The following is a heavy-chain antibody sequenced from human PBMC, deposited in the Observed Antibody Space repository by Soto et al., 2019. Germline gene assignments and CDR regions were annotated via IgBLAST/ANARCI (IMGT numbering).Heavy chain of an antibody. V-gene: IGHV4-34*01. J-gene: IGHJ4*02. D-gene: IGHD2-2*01. CDR3: AREYCSSTSCYYYFDY. CDR2: INHSGST. CDR1: GGSFSGYY. Sequence: SETLSLTCAVYGGSFSGYYWSWIRQHTGMGLEWIGEINHSGSTNYNPSLKSRVTISVDTSKNQFSLKLSSVTAADTAVYYCAREYCSSTSCYYYFDYWGQGTLVTRLL.